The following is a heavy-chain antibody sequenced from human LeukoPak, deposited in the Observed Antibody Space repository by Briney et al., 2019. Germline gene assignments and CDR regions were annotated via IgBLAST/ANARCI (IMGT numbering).Heavy chain of an antibody. CDR3: ARGEFDGGVYFDY. V-gene: IGHV3-23*01. D-gene: IGHD3-16*01. Sequence: GGSLRLSCAASGFTFSSYGMSWVRQAPGKGLEWVSAISGSGGSTYYADSVKGRFTISRDNSKNTLYLQMNSLRAEDTAVYYCARGEFDGGVYFDYWGQGTLVTVSS. CDR2: ISGSGGST. CDR1: GFTFSSYG. J-gene: IGHJ4*02.